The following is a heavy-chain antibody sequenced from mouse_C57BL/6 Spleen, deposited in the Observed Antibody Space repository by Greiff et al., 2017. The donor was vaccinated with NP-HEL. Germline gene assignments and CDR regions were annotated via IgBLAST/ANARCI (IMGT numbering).Heavy chain of an antibody. CDR2: IDPETGGT. CDR3: TRSGDGYYVAWFAY. V-gene: IGHV1-15*01. Sequence: VQLQESGAELVRPGASVTLSCKASGYTFTDYEMHWVKQTPVHGLEWIGAIDPETGGTAYTQKFKGKAILTADKSSSTAYMELRSLTSEDSAVYYCTRSGDGYYVAWFAYWGQGTLVTVSA. CDR1: GYTFTDYE. J-gene: IGHJ3*01. D-gene: IGHD2-3*01.